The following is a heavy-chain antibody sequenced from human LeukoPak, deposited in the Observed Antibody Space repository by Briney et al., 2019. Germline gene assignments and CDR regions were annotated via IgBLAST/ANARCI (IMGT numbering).Heavy chain of an antibody. J-gene: IGHJ5*02. CDR1: GGSISSGSYY. CDR3: AREIPVITIFGVVTVFDP. CDR2: IYTSGST. D-gene: IGHD3-3*01. V-gene: IGHV4-61*02. Sequence: SETLSLTRTVSGGSISSGSYYWSWIRQPAGKGLEWIGRIYTSGSTNYNPSLKSRVTISVDTSKNQFSLKLSSVTAADTAVYYCAREIPVITIFGVVTVFDPWGQGTLVTVSS.